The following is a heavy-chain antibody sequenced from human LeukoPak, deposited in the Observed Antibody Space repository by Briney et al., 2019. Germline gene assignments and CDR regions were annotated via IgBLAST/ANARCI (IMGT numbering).Heavy chain of an antibody. J-gene: IGHJ6*02. CDR2: INHSGST. CDR3: SRRSGTNYYYYYYGLDV. Sequence: NPSETLSLTCAVYGGSFSGYYWSWIRQPPGKGLEWIGEINHSGSTNYNPSLKSRVTISVDTSKNQFSLKLSSVTAADTAVYYCSRRSGTNYYYYYYGLDVWGQGTTVTVSS. D-gene: IGHD1-1*01. CDR1: GGSFSGYY. V-gene: IGHV4-34*01.